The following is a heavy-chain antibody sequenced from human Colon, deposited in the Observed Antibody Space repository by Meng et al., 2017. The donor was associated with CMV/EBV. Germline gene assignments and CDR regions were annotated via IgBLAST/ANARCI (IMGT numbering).Heavy chain of an antibody. Sequence: GGSLRLSCAASGFTFNTYWMAWVRQAPGMGLEWVSSITGSGDFIYYAASVKGRFTISRDISKNTLYLQMNSLTAGDTAVYYCAREFFLDYWGLGTLVTVSS. CDR1: GFTFNTYW. CDR3: AREFFLDY. CDR2: ITGSGDFI. V-gene: IGHV3-21*01. D-gene: IGHD3-3*01. J-gene: IGHJ4*02.